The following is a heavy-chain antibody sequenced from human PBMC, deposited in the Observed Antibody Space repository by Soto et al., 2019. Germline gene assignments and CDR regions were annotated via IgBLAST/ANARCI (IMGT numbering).Heavy chain of an antibody. CDR2: INAGNGNT. J-gene: IGHJ4*02. CDR1: GYTFTSYA. V-gene: IGHV1-3*01. D-gene: IGHD2-15*01. Sequence: ASVKVSCKASGYTFTSYAMHWVRQAPGQRLEWMGWINAGNGNTKYSQKFQGRVTITRDTSASTAYMELSSLRSEDTAVYYCARGRGYCSGGSCYYDYWGQGTLVNASS. CDR3: ARGRGYCSGGSCYYDY.